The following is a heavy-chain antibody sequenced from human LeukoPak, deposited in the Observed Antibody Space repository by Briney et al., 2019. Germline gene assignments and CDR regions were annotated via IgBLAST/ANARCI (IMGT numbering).Heavy chain of an antibody. CDR1: GGSFSGYY. CDR2: INHNGST. Sequence: SETLSLTCAVYGGSFSGYYWSWIRQPPGKGLEWIGEINHNGSTNYNPSLKSRVTISVDTSKNQFSLKLSSVTAADTAVYYCARALAAAGLDYWGQGTLVTVSS. CDR3: ARALAAAGLDY. V-gene: IGHV4-34*01. D-gene: IGHD6-13*01. J-gene: IGHJ4*02.